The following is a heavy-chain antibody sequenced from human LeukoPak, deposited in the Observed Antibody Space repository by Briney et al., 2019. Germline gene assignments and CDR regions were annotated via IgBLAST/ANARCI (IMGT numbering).Heavy chain of an antibody. J-gene: IGHJ4*02. CDR1: GIPFSSYG. Sequence: PGGSLRLSCAASGIPFSSYGMHWVRQAPGKGLEWVAVIWYGGSQKYYADFVKGRFTISRDNSKNTLYLQMNSLRAEDTAVYYCARVPDSGSYYYFDYWGQGILVTVSS. V-gene: IGHV3-33*01. CDR3: ARVPDSGSYYYFDY. D-gene: IGHD1-26*01. CDR2: IWYGGSQK.